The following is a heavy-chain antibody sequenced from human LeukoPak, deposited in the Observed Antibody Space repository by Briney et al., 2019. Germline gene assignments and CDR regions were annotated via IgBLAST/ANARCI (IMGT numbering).Heavy chain of an antibody. CDR3: ARYYDFWSGYPNKYYFDH. Sequence: ASVKVSCKASGYTFTSYGISWVRQAPGQGLEWMGWISAYNGNTNYAQKLQGRVTMTTDTSTSTAYMELRNLRSDDTAVYYCARYYDFWSGYPNKYYFDHWGQGTLVTVSS. V-gene: IGHV1-18*01. D-gene: IGHD3-3*01. CDR2: ISAYNGNT. CDR1: GYTFTSYG. J-gene: IGHJ4*02.